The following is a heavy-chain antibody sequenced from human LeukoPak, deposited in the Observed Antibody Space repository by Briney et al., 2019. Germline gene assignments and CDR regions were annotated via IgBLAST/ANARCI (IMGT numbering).Heavy chain of an antibody. CDR3: ARAIDYGGLAVYFDY. V-gene: IGHV3-30*03. CDR2: ISYDGSNK. Sequence: PGRSLRLSCAASGFTFSSYGMHWVRQAPGKGLEWVAVISYDGSNKYYADSVKGRFTISRDNAKTSLYLQMNSLRAEDTAVYYCARAIDYGGLAVYFDYWGQGTLDTVSS. D-gene: IGHD4-23*01. CDR1: GFTFSSYG. J-gene: IGHJ4*02.